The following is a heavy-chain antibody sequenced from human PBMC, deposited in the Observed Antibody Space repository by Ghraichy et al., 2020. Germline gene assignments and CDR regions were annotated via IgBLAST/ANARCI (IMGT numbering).Heavy chain of an antibody. D-gene: IGHD1-26*01. J-gene: IGHJ4*02. Sequence: GGSLRLSCAASGFRFANYALAWVRQAPGKGLEWVSVINFNGAMTYYADSVKGRFNISRDNSQNTRYLQWNSLRVEDTAVFYCAKSLHPTRMYSSDYWGQGTLVTVSS. CDR2: INFNGAMT. V-gene: IGHV3-23*01. CDR1: GFRFANYA. CDR3: AKSLHPTRMYSSDY.